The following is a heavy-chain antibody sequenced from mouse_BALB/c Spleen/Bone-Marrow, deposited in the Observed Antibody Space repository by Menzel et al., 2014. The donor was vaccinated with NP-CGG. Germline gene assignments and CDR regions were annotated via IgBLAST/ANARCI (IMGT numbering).Heavy chain of an antibody. CDR1: GFTFSSYA. CDR3: ARHITTVVTDY. Sequence: EVNVVESGGGLVKPGGSLKLSCAASGFTFSSYAMSWVRQTPEKRLEWVATISSGGSYTYYPDSVKGRFTISRDNAKNTLYLQMSSLRSEDTAMYYRARHITTVVTDYWGQGTTLTVSS. CDR2: ISSGGSYT. J-gene: IGHJ2*01. V-gene: IGHV5-9-3*01. D-gene: IGHD1-1*01.